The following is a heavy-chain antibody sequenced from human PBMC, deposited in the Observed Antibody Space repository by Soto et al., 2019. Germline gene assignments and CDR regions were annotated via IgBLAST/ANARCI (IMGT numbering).Heavy chain of an antibody. CDR1: GGTFSSYT. CDR2: IIPILGIA. D-gene: IGHD2-2*01. V-gene: IGHV1-69*04. Sequence: SVKVSCKASGGTFSSYTISWVRQAPGQGLEWMGRIIPILGIANYAQKFQGRVTITADKSTSTAYMELSSLRSEDTAVYYCAREYCSSTSCWVYWGQGTLVTVSS. CDR3: AREYCSSTSCWVY. J-gene: IGHJ4*02.